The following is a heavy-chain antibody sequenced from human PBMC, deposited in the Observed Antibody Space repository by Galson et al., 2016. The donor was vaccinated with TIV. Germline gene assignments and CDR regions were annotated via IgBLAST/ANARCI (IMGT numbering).Heavy chain of an antibody. D-gene: IGHD5-18*01. CDR3: AKDRNTAMDTYYYYYGMDV. CDR1: GGGFSSYV. V-gene: IGHV1-69*13. J-gene: IGHJ6*02. Sequence: SVKVSCKASGGGFSSYVFTWVRQAPGQGLEWMVEFIPLFGTANYAQKFQGRVTITADESTSTLYMELSSLRSEDTAVYYCAKDRNTAMDTYYYYYGMDVWGQGTTVTVS. CDR2: FIPLFGTA.